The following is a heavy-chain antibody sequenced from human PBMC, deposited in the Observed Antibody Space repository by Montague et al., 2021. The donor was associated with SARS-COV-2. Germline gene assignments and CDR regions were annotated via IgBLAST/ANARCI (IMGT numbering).Heavy chain of an antibody. J-gene: IGHJ3*02. V-gene: IGHV4-39*01. CDR2: IYDSGST. D-gene: IGHD5-12*01. CDR1: GGSISSSNYY. CDR3: ARRGRKLLPVATTIGGFDI. Sequence: SETLSLTCTVSGGSISSSNYYWDWIRQPPGKGLEWIGSIYDSGSTYYNPSLKSRVTISVDTSKNQFSLKLSSVTAADTAVYYCARRGRKLLPVATTIGGFDIWGQGTMVTVSS.